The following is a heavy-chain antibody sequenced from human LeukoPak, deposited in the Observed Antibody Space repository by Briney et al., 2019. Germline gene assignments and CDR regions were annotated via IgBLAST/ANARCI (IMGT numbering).Heavy chain of an antibody. CDR2: IKEDGSEK. J-gene: IGHJ6*02. Sequence: QAGGSLRLSCAASGFIFSRSWMSWARQAPGKGLEWVANIKEDGSEKYYVDSVKGRFTISRDSAKNSLYLQMNSLTPEDTAVYYCARGRGMDVWGQGTTVTVSS. CDR1: GFIFSRSW. CDR3: ARGRGMDV. V-gene: IGHV3-7*04.